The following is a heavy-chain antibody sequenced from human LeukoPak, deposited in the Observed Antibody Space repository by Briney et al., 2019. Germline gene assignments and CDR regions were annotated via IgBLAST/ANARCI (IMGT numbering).Heavy chain of an antibody. CDR1: GFTFGGST. V-gene: IGHV3-30*04. Sequence: PGGSLRLSCATSGFTFGGSTMRWVRQAPGKGLEGVAFITYDGSNTYYRDSVEGRFTISRDDYKNTVYLQMNSLRAEDTAVYYCAGSSSTARSYFDYWGQGILVTVSS. D-gene: IGHD5-18*01. CDR2: ITYDGSNT. J-gene: IGHJ4*02. CDR3: AGSSSTARSYFDY.